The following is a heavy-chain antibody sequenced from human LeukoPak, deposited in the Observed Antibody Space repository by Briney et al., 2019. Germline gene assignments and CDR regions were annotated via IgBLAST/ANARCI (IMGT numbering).Heavy chain of an antibody. J-gene: IGHJ4*02. CDR2: ISYDGSTK. CDR3: ARDDSSSSIDY. CDR1: GFTFSSYA. D-gene: IGHD6-6*01. V-gene: IGHV3-30*04. Sequence: PGGSLRLSCAASGFTFSSYAIHWVRQAPGKGLEWVALISYDGSTKYSTDSVKGRLTISRDNAKNSLYLQMNSLRAEDTAVYYCARDDSSSSIDYWGQGTLVTVSS.